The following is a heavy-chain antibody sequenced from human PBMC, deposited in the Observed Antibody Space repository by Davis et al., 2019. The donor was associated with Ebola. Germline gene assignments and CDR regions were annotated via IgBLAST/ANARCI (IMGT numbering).Heavy chain of an antibody. CDR1: GFNFRSYG. CDR2: TRYDGSEK. Sequence: GESLKISCAASGFNFRSYGMHWVRQAPGKGLEWLAFTRYDGSEKYYADSVKGRFSISRENSKNTLYLQMNSLRAEDTAVYYCAKFPSATVIWGQGTLVTVSS. CDR3: AKFPSATVI. J-gene: IGHJ4*02. D-gene: IGHD5-18*01. V-gene: IGHV3-30*02.